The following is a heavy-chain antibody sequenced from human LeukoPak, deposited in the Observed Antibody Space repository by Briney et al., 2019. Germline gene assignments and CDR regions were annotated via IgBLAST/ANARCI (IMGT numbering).Heavy chain of an antibody. Sequence: SSETLSLTCAVYGGSFSGYYWSWIRQPPGKGLEWIGEINHSGSTNYNPSLKSRVTISVDTSKNQFSLKLSSVTAADTAVYYCARGGLGYDSSGYHNWFDPWGQGTLVTVSS. CDR2: INHSGST. CDR3: ARGGLGYDSSGYHNWFDP. J-gene: IGHJ5*02. CDR1: GGSFSGYY. D-gene: IGHD3-22*01. V-gene: IGHV4-34*01.